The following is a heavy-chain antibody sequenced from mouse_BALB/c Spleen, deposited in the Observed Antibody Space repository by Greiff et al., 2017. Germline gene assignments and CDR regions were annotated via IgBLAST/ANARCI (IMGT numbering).Heavy chain of an antibody. CDR2: IYPGDGDT. J-gene: IGHJ4*01. CDR1: GYAFSSYW. V-gene: IGHV1-80*01. CDR3: ARSYGYAMDY. Sequence: VMLVESGAELVRPGSSVKISCKASGYAFSSYWMNWVKQRPGQGLEWIGQIYPGDGDTNYNGKFKGKATLTADKSSSTAYMQLSSLTSEDSAVYFCARSYGYAMDYWGQGTSVTVSS. D-gene: IGHD1-1*01.